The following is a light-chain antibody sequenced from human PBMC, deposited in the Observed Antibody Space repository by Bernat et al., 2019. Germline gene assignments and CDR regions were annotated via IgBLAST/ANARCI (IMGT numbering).Light chain of an antibody. CDR2: ATS. Sequence: ETVLTQSPGTLSLSPGERATLSCRASQSVSSSYLGWYQQKPGQAPRLLIYATSIRATGIPDRFSGSGSGTDFTLTISRLEPEDFAVYYCRQYGNSPPMYTFGQGTKLEIK. CDR1: QSVSSSY. CDR3: RQYGNSPPMYT. J-gene: IGKJ2*01. V-gene: IGKV3-20*01.